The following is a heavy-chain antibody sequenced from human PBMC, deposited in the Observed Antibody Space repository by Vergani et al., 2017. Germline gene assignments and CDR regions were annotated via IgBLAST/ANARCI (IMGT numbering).Heavy chain of an antibody. Sequence: QVQLVESGGGVVQPGRSLRLSCAASGFTFSSYAMHWVRQAPGKGLEWVAVISYDGSNKYYADSVKGRFTLSRDNSKNTLYLQMNSLRAEDTAVYYCARDEGATVTPFDYWGQGTLVTVSS. D-gene: IGHD4-17*01. CDR1: GFTFSSYA. J-gene: IGHJ4*02. V-gene: IGHV3-30-3*01. CDR2: ISYDGSNK. CDR3: ARDEGATVTPFDY.